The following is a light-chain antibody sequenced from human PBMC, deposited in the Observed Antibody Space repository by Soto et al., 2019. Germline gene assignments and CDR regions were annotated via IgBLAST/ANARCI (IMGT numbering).Light chain of an antibody. CDR1: SSDVGGYNY. V-gene: IGLV2-14*01. CDR2: EVS. J-gene: IGLJ1*01. CDR3: RSYTSSSTLPYV. Sequence: QSVLTQPASVSGSPGQSITISCTGTSSDVGGYNYVSWYQQHPGKAPKLMIFEVSNRPSGVSNRFSGSKSGNTASLTISGLQAEDEADYYCRSYTSSSTLPYVFGTGTKVTVL.